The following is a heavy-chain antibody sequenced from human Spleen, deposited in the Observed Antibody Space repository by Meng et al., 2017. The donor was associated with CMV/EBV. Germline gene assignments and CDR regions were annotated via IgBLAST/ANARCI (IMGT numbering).Heavy chain of an antibody. CDR1: GYSFTSYW. CDR3: ARQGLNNYYDSSGYYSDY. V-gene: IGHV5-51*01. J-gene: IGHJ4*02. Sequence: GESLKISCKGSGYSFTSYWIGWVRQMPGKGLEWMAMIYPGDSDTRYSPSFQGQVTISADKSISTAYLQWSSLKASDTAMYYCARQGLNNYYDSSGYYSDYWGQGTLITVSS. CDR2: IYPGDSDT. D-gene: IGHD3-22*01.